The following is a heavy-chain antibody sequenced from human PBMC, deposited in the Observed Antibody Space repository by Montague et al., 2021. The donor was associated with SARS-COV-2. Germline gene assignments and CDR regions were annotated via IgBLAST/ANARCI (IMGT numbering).Heavy chain of an antibody. J-gene: IGHJ6*02. CDR2: INHSGST. D-gene: IGHD3-10*01. CDR3: ARGRRILLWFGELLAGGDYYGMDV. Sequence: SETLSLTCAVYGGSFSGYYWSWIRQPPGKGLEWIGEINHSGSTNYSPSLKSRVTISVDTSKNKLSLKLSSVTAADTAVYYCARGRRILLWFGELLAGGDYYGMDVWGQGTTVTVSS. V-gene: IGHV4-34*01. CDR1: GGSFSGYY.